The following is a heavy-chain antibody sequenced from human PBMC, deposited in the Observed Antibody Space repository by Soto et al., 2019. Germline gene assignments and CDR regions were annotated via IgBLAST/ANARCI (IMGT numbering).Heavy chain of an antibody. V-gene: IGHV1-69*13. CDR3: AQIAVAGNFDY. D-gene: IGHD6-19*01. J-gene: IGHJ4*02. CDR1: GGTFSSYA. Sequence: ASVKVSCKASGGTFSSYAISWVRQAPGQGLEWMGGIIPIFGTANYAQKFQGRVTITADESTSTAYMELSSLRSEDTAVYYCAQIAVAGNFDYWGQGTLVTVSS. CDR2: IIPIFGTA.